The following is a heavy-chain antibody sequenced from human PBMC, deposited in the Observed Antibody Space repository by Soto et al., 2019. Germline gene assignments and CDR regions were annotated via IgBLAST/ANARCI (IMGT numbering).Heavy chain of an antibody. J-gene: IGHJ4*02. CDR1: GDTFSNQA. V-gene: IGHV1-69*06. CDR2: IIPLFDSA. Sequence: GASVKVSCKTSGDTFSNQAISWVRQAPGQGLEWMGGIIPLFDSASYAQRSHDRVTITADKFTNTVYMELRSLTSEDTAVYYCAASTFQSGVSGYFHLDHWGQGTLGTVSS. D-gene: IGHD3-3*01. CDR3: AASTFQSGVSGYFHLDH.